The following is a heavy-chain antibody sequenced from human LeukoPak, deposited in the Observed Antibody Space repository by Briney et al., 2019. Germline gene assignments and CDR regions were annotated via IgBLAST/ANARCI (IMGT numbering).Heavy chain of an antibody. CDR3: ARAATYYYDSSGYYPNRFDP. J-gene: IGHJ5*02. CDR2: INPSGGST. D-gene: IGHD3-22*01. Sequence: ASVKVSCKASGYTFTSYYMHWVRQAPGQGLEWMGIINPSGGSTSYAQKFQGRVTMTRDMSTSTVYMELSSLRSEDTAVYYCARAATYYYDSSGYYPNRFDPWGQGTLVTVSS. CDR1: GYTFTSYY. V-gene: IGHV1-46*01.